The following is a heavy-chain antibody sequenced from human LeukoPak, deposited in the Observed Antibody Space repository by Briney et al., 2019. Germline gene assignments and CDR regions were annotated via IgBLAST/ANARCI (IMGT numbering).Heavy chain of an antibody. D-gene: IGHD6-19*01. V-gene: IGHV3-11*04. J-gene: IGHJ1*01. Sequence: GGSLRLSCAASGFTFSDYYMSWIRQAPGKGLEWVSYISSSGSTIYYADSVKGRFTISRDNAKNSLYLQMNSLRAEDTAVYYCAKPIAVAGTGPQGFQHWGQGTLVTVSS. CDR3: AKPIAVAGTGPQGFQH. CDR1: GFTFSDYY. CDR2: ISSSGSTI.